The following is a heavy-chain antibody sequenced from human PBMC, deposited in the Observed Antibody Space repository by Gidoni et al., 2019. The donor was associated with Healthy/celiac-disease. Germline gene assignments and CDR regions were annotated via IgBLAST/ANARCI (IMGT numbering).Heavy chain of an antibody. CDR2: ISGSGGST. V-gene: IGHV3-23*01. Sequence: VQLFASGGGLVQPGGSLRLSCAASGFTFRIYAMSWVRPAPGKGLEWVSAISGSGGSTYYAEAVKGRFTISRDNSKNTLYLQMNSLRAEDTAVYYCAKEDYYDSSGYYVPSYFDYWGQGTLVTVSS. D-gene: IGHD3-22*01. CDR1: GFTFRIYA. CDR3: AKEDYYDSSGYYVPSYFDY. J-gene: IGHJ4*02.